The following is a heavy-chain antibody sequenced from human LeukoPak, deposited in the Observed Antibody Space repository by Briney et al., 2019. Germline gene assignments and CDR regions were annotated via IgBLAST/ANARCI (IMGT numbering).Heavy chain of an antibody. CDR2: ISYDGSNK. J-gene: IGHJ4*02. CDR1: GFTFNSYA. Sequence: GGSLRLSCVASGFTFNSYAMNWVRQAPGKGLEWVALISYDGSNKYYVDSVKGRFTISRDNSKNTLYLQMNSLRVEDTAVYYCARSRGVSGYDFAYWGQGTLVTVSS. CDR3: ARSRGVSGYDFAY. D-gene: IGHD5-12*01. V-gene: IGHV3-30-3*01.